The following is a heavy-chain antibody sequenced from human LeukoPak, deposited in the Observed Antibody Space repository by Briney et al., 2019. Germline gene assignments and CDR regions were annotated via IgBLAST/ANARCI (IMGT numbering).Heavy chain of an antibody. CDR2: INSDGSTT. CDR3: AELGITMIGGV. D-gene: IGHD3-10*02. CDR1: GFTFSSYW. V-gene: IGHV3-74*01. Sequence: GGSLRLSCAASGFTFSSYWMHWVRQTPGRGLVWVSRINSDGSTTSDADSVKGRFTISRDNAKNSLYLQMNSLRAEDTAVYYCAELGITMIGGVWGKGTTVTISS. J-gene: IGHJ6*04.